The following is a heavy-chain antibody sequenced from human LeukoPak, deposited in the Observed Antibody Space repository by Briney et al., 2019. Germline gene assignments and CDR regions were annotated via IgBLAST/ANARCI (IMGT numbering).Heavy chain of an antibody. D-gene: IGHD1-26*01. CDR3: ARDRNKSGSYFFDY. J-gene: IGHJ4*02. V-gene: IGHV3-48*01. CDR2: ISGRSSTI. CDR1: AFTFSDYS. Sequence: GGSLRLSCAASAFTFSDYSMNWVRQAPGKGLEWVSYISGRSSTIYYADSVKGRFTISRDNAKNSMYLQMNSLRAEDTAVYYCARDRNKSGSYFFDYWGQGTLVTVSS.